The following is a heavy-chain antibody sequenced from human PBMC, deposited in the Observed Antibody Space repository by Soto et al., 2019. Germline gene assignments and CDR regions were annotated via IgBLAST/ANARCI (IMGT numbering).Heavy chain of an antibody. CDR1: GGSISSYY. Sequence: PSETLSLTCTVSGGSISSYYWSWIRQPPGKGLEWIGYIYYSGSTNYNPSLKSRVTISVDRSKNQFSLKLSSVTAADTAVYYCARSQWDDYGELWGDWFDPWGQGTLVTVSS. CDR2: IYYSGST. V-gene: IGHV4-59*12. D-gene: IGHD4-17*01. CDR3: ARSQWDDYGELWGDWFDP. J-gene: IGHJ5*02.